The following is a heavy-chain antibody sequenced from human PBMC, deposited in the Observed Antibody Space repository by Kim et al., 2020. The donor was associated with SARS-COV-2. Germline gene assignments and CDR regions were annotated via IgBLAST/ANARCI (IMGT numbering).Heavy chain of an antibody. CDR3: TTKRELLRRDY. J-gene: IGHJ4*02. D-gene: IGHD1-26*01. CDR2: T. V-gene: IGHV3-15*01. Sequence: TDYAAPVKGRFTISRDDSKNTLYLQMNSLKSEDTAVYYCTTKRELLRRDYWGQGTLVTVSS.